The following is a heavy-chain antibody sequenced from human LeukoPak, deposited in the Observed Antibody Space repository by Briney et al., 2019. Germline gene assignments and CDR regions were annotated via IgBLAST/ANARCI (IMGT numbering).Heavy chain of an antibody. CDR3: ARGSLSGDWFDP. V-gene: IGHV4-59*01. Sequence: PSETLSLTCTVSGGSISSYYWNWVRQPPGKGLEWIGFISYSGSSNYNPSLKSRVTISVDTSKNQFSLKLNFVTAADTAVYYCARGSLSGDWFDPWGQGTLVTVSS. D-gene: IGHD3-10*01. J-gene: IGHJ5*02. CDR1: GGSISSYY. CDR2: ISYSGSS.